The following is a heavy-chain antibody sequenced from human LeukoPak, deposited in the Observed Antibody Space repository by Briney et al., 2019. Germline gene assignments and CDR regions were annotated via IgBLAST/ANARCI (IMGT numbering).Heavy chain of an antibody. V-gene: IGHV4-38-2*02. Sequence: SETLFLNCTVSGYFINRGYYWVWVRQPPGEGLEWIGSIYRTGSTNYNPSLKSRVTISLDTSKNQFSLKLNSVTAADTAVYYCAKSNGYGLIDIWGQGTMVTVSS. CDR1: GYFINRGYY. D-gene: IGHD3-22*01. J-gene: IGHJ3*02. CDR3: AKSNGYGLIDI. CDR2: IYRTGST.